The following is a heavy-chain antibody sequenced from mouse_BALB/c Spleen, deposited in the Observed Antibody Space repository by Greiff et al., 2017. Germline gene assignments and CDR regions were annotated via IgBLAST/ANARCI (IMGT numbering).Heavy chain of an antibody. CDR1: GYSITSDYA. Sequence: DVKLQESGPGLVKPSQSLSLTCTVTGYSITSDYAWNWIRQFPGNKLEWMGYISYSGSTSYNPSLKSRISITRDTSKNQFFLQLNSVTTEDTATYYCARRATTFDYWGQGTTLTVSS. D-gene: IGHD3-1*01. CDR2: ISYSGST. CDR3: ARRATTFDY. V-gene: IGHV3-2*02. J-gene: IGHJ2*01.